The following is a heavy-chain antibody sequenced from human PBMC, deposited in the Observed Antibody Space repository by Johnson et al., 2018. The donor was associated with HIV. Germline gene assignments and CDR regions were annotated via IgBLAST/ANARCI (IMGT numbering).Heavy chain of an antibody. CDR1: GFTFSSYW. Sequence: QVQLVESGGGLVQPGGSLRLSCAASGFTFSSYWMSWVRQAPGKGLEWVAIIRYDGSNKYYADSVKGRFTISRDNSKNTLYLQMNSLRAEDTAVYYCAKDSRYSYGPDAFDIWGQGTMVTVSS. D-gene: IGHD5-18*01. J-gene: IGHJ3*02. CDR2: IRYDGSNK. CDR3: AKDSRYSYGPDAFDI. V-gene: IGHV3-30*02.